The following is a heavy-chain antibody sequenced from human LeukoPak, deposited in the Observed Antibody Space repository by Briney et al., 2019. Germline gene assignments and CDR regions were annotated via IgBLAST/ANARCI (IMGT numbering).Heavy chain of an antibody. CDR3: ARVGGSKAMVRGVLDV. Sequence: GGSLRLSCTASGFTFNRDWTAWVRQAPGKGLEWVSVIYSGGSTYYADSVKGRFTISRDNSENTLYLQMNSLRAEDTAVYYCARVGGSKAMVRGVLDVWGQGTTVTVSS. CDR1: GFTFNRDW. D-gene: IGHD3-10*01. J-gene: IGHJ6*02. CDR2: IYSGGST. V-gene: IGHV3-53*01.